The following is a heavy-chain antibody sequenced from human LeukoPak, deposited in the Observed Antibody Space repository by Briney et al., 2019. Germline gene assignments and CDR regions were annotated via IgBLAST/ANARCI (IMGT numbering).Heavy chain of an antibody. D-gene: IGHD3-10*01. J-gene: IGHJ4*02. CDR2: ISSSSSYI. V-gene: IGHV3-21*01. CDR3: ARDGSGRVPEMSAPDY. Sequence: GGSVRLSCAASGLTLSSHSMNWVRQAPGKGLEWVSSISSSSSYIYYADSVKGRFTISRDNAKNSLYLQMNSLRAEDTAVYYCARDGSGRVPEMSAPDYWGQGTLVTVSS. CDR1: GLTLSSHS.